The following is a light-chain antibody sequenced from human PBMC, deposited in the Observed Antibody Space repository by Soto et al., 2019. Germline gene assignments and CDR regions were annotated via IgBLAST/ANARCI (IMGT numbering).Light chain of an antibody. Sequence: TQPTQPPSSPTVSVGDRVTITCRASQTISSWLAWYQQQPGKAPKLLIYKASSLESGLPSRFSGGASGKVSTPTISSLPPDFSASYCCQHYNSHSAFGQGTKGDNK. CDR2: KAS. J-gene: IGKJ1*01. CDR1: QTISSW. CDR3: QHYNSHSA. V-gene: IGKV1-5*03.